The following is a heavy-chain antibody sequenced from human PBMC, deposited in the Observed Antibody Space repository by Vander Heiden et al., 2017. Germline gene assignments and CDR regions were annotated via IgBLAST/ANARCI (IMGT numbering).Heavy chain of an antibody. V-gene: IGHV3-33*01. CDR3: ARDGRVRGIITRPYYYYGMDV. Sequence: VQLVESGGGVVQPGRSLRLSCAASGFTLSTYGIHWVRQAPGKGLEWVAVTWYDGSRKYFADPVQDRFSISRDNSKVFLQMNSLRAEDTAVYYCARDGRVRGIITRPYYYYGMDVWGQGTAVTVSS. CDR2: TWYDGSRK. D-gene: IGHD3-10*01. CDR1: GFTLSTYG. J-gene: IGHJ6*02.